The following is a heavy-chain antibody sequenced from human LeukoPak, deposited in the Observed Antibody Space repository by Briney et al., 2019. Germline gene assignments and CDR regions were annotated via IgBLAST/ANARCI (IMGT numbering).Heavy chain of an antibody. Sequence: SETLSLTCTVSGDSITDHYWSWIRQPPGKGLEWIGYIYYSGSTNYNPSLKSRVTISVDTSKNQFSLKLSSVTAADTAVYYCARDDIAAAGDAFDIWGQGTMVTVSS. CDR3: ARDDIAAAGDAFDI. CDR2: IYYSGST. J-gene: IGHJ3*02. D-gene: IGHD6-13*01. CDR1: GDSITDHY. V-gene: IGHV4-59*11.